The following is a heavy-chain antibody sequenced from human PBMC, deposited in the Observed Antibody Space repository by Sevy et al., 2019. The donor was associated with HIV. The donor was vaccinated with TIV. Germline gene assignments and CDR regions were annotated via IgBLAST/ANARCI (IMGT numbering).Heavy chain of an antibody. Sequence: LSLTCAASGFTFSNYGMHWVRQAPGKGLEWVAVISYDGSNQYYADSVQGRFTISRDNSKNTLYLQMNSLRTEDTAVYYCAKGAVDCSDGTCYSAYYYSVMDVWGHGTTVTVSS. CDR3: AKGAVDCSDGTCYSAYYYSVMDV. D-gene: IGHD2-15*01. V-gene: IGHV3-30*18. J-gene: IGHJ6*02. CDR2: ISYDGSNQ. CDR1: GFTFSNYG.